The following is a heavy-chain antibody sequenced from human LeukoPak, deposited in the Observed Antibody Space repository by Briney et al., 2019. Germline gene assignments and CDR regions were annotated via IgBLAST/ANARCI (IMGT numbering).Heavy chain of an antibody. J-gene: IGHJ6*03. D-gene: IGHD6-13*01. CDR2: KPDGSEK. Sequence: GSPKTPCAAPGINLNWQWNKLVRPASRKGPEGVAQQKPDGSEKYYVDSVKGRFTISRDNAKNSLYLQMNSLRAEDTAVYYCARDLGGSSWYNYYYYMDVWGKGTTVTVSS. CDR3: ARDLGGSSWYNYYYYMDV. CDR1: GINLNWQW. V-gene: IGHV3-7*01.